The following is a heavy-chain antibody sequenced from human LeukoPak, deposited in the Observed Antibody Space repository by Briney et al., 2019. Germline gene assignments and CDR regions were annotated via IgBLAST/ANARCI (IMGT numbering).Heavy chain of an antibody. J-gene: IGHJ5*02. CDR3: VRAHHPGGWFDP. D-gene: IGHD3-10*01. CDR1: GFTFSSYE. Sequence: GESLRLSCAASGFTFSSYELHWVRQPPGKGLEWVASINQDGGEIHYVDSVKGRFTISRDNAKNSLYLQMNSLTAEDTAVHYCVRAHHPGGWFDPWGQGTLVTVSS. V-gene: IGHV3-7*04. CDR2: INQDGGEI.